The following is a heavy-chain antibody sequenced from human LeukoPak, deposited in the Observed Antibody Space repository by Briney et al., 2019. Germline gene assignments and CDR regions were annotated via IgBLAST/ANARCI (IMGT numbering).Heavy chain of an antibody. J-gene: IGHJ3*02. CDR2: ISSSSGYI. D-gene: IGHD5-24*01. CDR3: ARVGGGGYNYEAFDI. CDR1: GFTFSSYS. Sequence: GGSLRLSCAASGFTFSSYSMNWVRQAPGKGLEWVSSISSSSGYIYYADSVKGRFTISRDNAKNSLYLQMNSLRAEDTAVYYCARVGGGGYNYEAFDIWGQGTMVTVSS. V-gene: IGHV3-21*01.